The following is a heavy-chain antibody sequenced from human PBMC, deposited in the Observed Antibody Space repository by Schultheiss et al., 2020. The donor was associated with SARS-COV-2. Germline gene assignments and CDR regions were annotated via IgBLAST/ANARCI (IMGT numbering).Heavy chain of an antibody. CDR2: IWYDGSNK. D-gene: IGHD3-3*01. V-gene: IGHV3-33*01. J-gene: IGHJ6*02. CDR3: ARDSGVLGFWSGYGDV. CDR1: GFTFSSYG. Sequence: GGSLRLSCAASGFTFSSYGMHWVRQAPGKGLEWVAVIWYDGSNKYYADSVKGRFTISRDNSKNTLYLQMNSLRAEDTAVYYCARDSGVLGFWSGYGDVWGQGTTVTVSS.